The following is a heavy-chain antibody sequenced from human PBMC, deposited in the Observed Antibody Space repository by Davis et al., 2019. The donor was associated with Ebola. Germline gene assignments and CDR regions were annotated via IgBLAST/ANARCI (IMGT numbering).Heavy chain of an antibody. V-gene: IGHV1-46*01. CDR1: GYTFTGYY. Sequence: ASVKVSCKASGYTFTGYYMHWVRQAPGQGLEWMGIINPSGGSTSYAQKFQGRVTMTRDTSISTAYMELSSLRSEDTAVYYCARGRVVPAAIYYYYYYMDVWGKGTTVTVSS. D-gene: IGHD2-2*01. CDR2: INPSGGST. J-gene: IGHJ6*03. CDR3: ARGRVVPAAIYYYYYYMDV.